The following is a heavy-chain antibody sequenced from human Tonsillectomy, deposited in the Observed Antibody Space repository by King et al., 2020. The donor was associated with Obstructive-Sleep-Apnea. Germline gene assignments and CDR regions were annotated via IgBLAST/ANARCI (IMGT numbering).Heavy chain of an antibody. CDR1: GYTFTGYY. D-gene: IGHD6-19*01. CDR3: ARGTSGGYVGRCIDP. J-gene: IGHJ5*02. CDR2: SDPNSGDP. V-gene: IGHV1-2*02. Sequence: QLVQSGAEVKKPGASVKVSCKASGYTFTGYYIYLVRQAPGQGLEWMGWSDPNSGDPKYVQKFQGRVTMTRDTSISPAYMELRSLRAGDTAVFYCARGTSGGYVGRCIDPWGQGTRVTVSS.